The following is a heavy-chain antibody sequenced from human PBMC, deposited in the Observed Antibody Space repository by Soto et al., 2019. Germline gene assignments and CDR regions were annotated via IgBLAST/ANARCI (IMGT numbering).Heavy chain of an antibody. CDR2: IVVGSGNT. CDR1: GFTFTSSA. CDR3: AAGSPTRIVLAEE. J-gene: IGHJ3*01. D-gene: IGHD2-2*01. Sequence: SVKVSCQASGFTFTSSAVQWVRQARGQRLEWIGWIVVGSGNTNYAQKFQERVTITRDMSTSTAYMELSSLRSEDTAVYYCAAGSPTRIVLAEEWGQGTMVTVSS. V-gene: IGHV1-58*01.